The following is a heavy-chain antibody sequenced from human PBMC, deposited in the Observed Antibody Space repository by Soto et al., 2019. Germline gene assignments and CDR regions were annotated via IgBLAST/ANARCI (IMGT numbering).Heavy chain of an antibody. CDR2: IYYSGST. Sequence: SETLSLTCTVSGGSISSYYWSWIRQPPGKGLEWIGYIYYSGSTNYNPSLKSRVTISVDTSKNQFSLKLSSVTAADTAVYYCAAREATIFFPGPLNDAFDIWGQGTMVTVSS. V-gene: IGHV4-59*01. D-gene: IGHD3-9*01. CDR1: GGSISSYY. J-gene: IGHJ3*02. CDR3: AAREATIFFPGPLNDAFDI.